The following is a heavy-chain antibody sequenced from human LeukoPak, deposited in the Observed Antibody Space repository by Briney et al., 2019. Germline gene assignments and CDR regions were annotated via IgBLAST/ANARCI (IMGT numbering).Heavy chain of an antibody. Sequence: SETLSLTCTVSGGSISSDTYYWSWIRQPPGKGLEWSGRIYASGNSNYNASLKSRVTISIDTSNNQFSLRLNSVIASDTAVYYCSGTRRYCSGGSCYNWFDPWGQGTLVTVSS. V-gene: IGHV4-61*02. CDR1: GGSISSDTYY. J-gene: IGHJ5*02. D-gene: IGHD2-15*01. CDR2: IYASGNS. CDR3: SGTRRYCSGGSCYNWFDP.